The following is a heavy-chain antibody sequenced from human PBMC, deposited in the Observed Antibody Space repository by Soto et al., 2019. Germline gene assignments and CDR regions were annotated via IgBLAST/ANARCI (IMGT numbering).Heavy chain of an antibody. V-gene: IGHV1-46*03. Sequence: GXSVKVSFNASGYTFTSYEMHVVRQAPGQGLEWMGIINPSGGSTSYAQKFQGRVTMTRDTSTSTVYMELSSLRSEDTAVYYCAREGLYGSGRMDVWGQGTTVTVSS. CDR2: INPSGGST. CDR1: GYTFTSYE. J-gene: IGHJ6*02. CDR3: AREGLYGSGRMDV. D-gene: IGHD3-10*01.